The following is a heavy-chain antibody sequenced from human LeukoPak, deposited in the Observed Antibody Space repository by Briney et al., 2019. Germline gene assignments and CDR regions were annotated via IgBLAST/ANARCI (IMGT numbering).Heavy chain of an antibody. D-gene: IGHD3-10*01. Sequence: ASVKVSCRASGYTFTSHYMHWVRQAPGQGLEWMGTINPSGGSTSYAQKFQGRVTMTRDTSTSTVYMEVSSLTSEDTAVYYCAGGGSTGIFDYWGQGALVTVSP. CDR1: GYTFTSHY. CDR2: INPSGGST. V-gene: IGHV1-46*03. CDR3: AGGGSTGIFDY. J-gene: IGHJ4*02.